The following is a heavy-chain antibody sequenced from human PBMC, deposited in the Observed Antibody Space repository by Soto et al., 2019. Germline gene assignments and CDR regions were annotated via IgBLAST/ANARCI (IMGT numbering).Heavy chain of an antibody. CDR3: ANSIDILTGYHDY. CDR1: GFTFSSYA. D-gene: IGHD3-9*01. CDR2: ISGSGGST. J-gene: IGHJ4*02. V-gene: IGHV3-23*01. Sequence: GGSLRLSCAASGFTFSSYAMSWVRQAPGKGLEWVSAISGSGGSTYYADSVKGRFTISRGNSKNTLYLQMNSLGAEDTAVYYCANSIDILTGYHDYWGQGTLVTVSS.